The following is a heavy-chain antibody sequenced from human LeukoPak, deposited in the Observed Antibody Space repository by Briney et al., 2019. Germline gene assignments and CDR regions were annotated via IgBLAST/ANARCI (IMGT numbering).Heavy chain of an antibody. CDR3: ARVYCSSTSCYTRLYYYYYMDV. CDR2: MNPNSGNT. D-gene: IGHD2-2*02. CDR1: GYTFTSYD. V-gene: IGHV1-8*03. Sequence: ASVKVSCKASGYTFTSYDINWVRQATGQGLEWMGWMNPNSGNTGYAQKFQGRVTITRNTSISTAYMELSSLRSEDTAVYYCARVYCSSTSCYTRLYYYYYMDVWGKGTTVTVSS. J-gene: IGHJ6*03.